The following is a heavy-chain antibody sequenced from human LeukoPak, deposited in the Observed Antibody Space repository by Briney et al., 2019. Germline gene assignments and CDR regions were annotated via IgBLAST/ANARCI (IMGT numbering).Heavy chain of an antibody. J-gene: IGHJ4*02. CDR3: AREGAQVGYDSSSYYYRGFDY. CDR1: GYTFSNYY. CDR2: INPSGGST. V-gene: IGHV1-46*01. D-gene: IGHD3-22*01. Sequence: ASVKVSCKASGYTFSNYYIHWVRQAPGQGLEWMGIINPSGGSTTYAQKFQGRVTMTMDTSTSTVYMELSSLRSEDTAVYYCAREGAQVGYDSSSYYYRGFDYWGQGTLVTVSS.